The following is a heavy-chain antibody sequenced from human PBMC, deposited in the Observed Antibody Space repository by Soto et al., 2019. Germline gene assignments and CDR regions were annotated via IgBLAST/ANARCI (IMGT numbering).Heavy chain of an antibody. J-gene: IGHJ6*02. V-gene: IGHV4-31*03. D-gene: IGHD6-13*01. CDR1: GGSISSGGYY. Sequence: QVQLQESGPGLVKPSQTLSLTCTVSGGSISSGGYYWSWIRQHPGKGLEWIGYIYYSGSTYYNPSLKSRVTRSVDTSKNQFSLKLSSVTAADTAVYYCATRIAAAGTPYYYYYGMDVWGQGTTVTVSS. CDR2: IYYSGST. CDR3: ATRIAAAGTPYYYYYGMDV.